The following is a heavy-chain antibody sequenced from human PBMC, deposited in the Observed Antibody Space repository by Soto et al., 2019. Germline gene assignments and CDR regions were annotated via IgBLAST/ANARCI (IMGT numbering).Heavy chain of an antibody. CDR1: SGSISSYY. J-gene: IGHJ5*02. CDR2: IYYSGST. V-gene: IGHV4-59*01. CDR3: ARDKRDIVVVPAAPMQGWVHWFDP. Sequence: SETLSLTCTVSSGSISSYYWSWIRQPPGKGLEWIGYIYYSGSTNYNPSLKSRVTISVDTSKNQFSLKLSSVTAADTAVYYCARDKRDIVVVPAAPMQGWVHWFDPWGQGTLVTVSS. D-gene: IGHD2-2*01.